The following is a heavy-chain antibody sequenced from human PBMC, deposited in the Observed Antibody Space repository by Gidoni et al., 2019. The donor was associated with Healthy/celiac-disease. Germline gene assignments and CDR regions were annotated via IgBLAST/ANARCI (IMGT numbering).Heavy chain of an antibody. V-gene: IGHV5-51*01. CDR1: GYSFTSYW. CDR3: ARRPYDFWSGYRGNNWFDP. CDR2: IYPGDSDT. J-gene: IGHJ5*02. Sequence: EVQLVQSGAEVKKPGESRKISCKGSGYSFTSYWIGWVREMPGKGLEWMGIIYPGDSDTRYSPSFQGQVTISADKSISTAYLQWRILKASDTAMYYCARRPYDFWSGYRGNNWFDPWGQGTLVTVSS. D-gene: IGHD3-3*01.